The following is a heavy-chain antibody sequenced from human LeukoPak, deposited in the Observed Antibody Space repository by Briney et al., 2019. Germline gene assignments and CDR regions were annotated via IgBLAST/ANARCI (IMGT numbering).Heavy chain of an antibody. CDR2: ISAYNGNT. D-gene: IGHD2-21*02. V-gene: IGHV1-18*04. CDR3: AREDGDIVVVTATRAFDI. CDR1: GYTFTSYG. J-gene: IGHJ3*02. Sequence: ASVKVSCKASGYTFTSYGISWVRQAPGQGLEWMGWISAYNGNTNYAQKLQGRVTMTTDTSTSTAYMELRSLRSGDTAVYYCAREDGDIVVVTATRAFDIWGQGTMVTVSS.